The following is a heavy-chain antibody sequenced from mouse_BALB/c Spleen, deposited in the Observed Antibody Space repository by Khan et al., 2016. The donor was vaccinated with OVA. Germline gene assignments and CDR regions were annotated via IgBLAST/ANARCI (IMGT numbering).Heavy chain of an antibody. Sequence: QIQLVQSGPELKKPGETVKISCKASGYTFTNYGMNWVKQPPGKGLKWMGWINTYTGEPTYVDDFKGRFAFSLETSASTAYLQINNLKNEDTATYFCARGYWYFDVWGAGTPVTVSS. CDR1: GYTFTNYG. D-gene: IGHD2-2*01. CDR3: ARGYWYFDV. CDR2: INTYTGEP. V-gene: IGHV9-3-1*01. J-gene: IGHJ1*01.